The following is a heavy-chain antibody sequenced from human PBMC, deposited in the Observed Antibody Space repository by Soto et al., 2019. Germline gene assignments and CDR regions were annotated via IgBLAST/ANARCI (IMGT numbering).Heavy chain of an antibody. CDR1: GFTFSSYE. V-gene: IGHV3-48*03. CDR3: ARDLGHYYFDY. CDR2: ISSSGSTI. Sequence: GGSLRLSCAASGFTFSSYEMNWFRQAPGKGLEWVSYISSSGSTIYYADSVKGRFTISRDNAKNSLYLQMNSLRAEDTAVYYCARDLGHYYFDYWGQGTLVTVSS. J-gene: IGHJ4*02.